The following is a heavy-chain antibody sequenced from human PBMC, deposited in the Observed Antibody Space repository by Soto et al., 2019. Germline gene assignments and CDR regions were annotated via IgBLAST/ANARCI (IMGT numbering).Heavy chain of an antibody. J-gene: IGHJ4*02. CDR2: IYTSGST. Sequence: QVQLQESGPGLVKPSETRSLTCTVAGGSISSYYWRWIRQPAGQGLEWIGRIYTSGSTNYNPSLKSRVTMSVDTSKNQFSLKLSSVPAADTAVYYCARVLSQWLEFDYWGQGPLVTVSS. CDR1: GGSISSYY. D-gene: IGHD6-19*01. CDR3: ARVLSQWLEFDY. V-gene: IGHV4-4*07.